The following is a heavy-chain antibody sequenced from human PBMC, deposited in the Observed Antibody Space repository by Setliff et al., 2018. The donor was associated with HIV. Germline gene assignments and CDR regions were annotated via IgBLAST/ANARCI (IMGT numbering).Heavy chain of an antibody. CDR2: IRSKAYGGTT. V-gene: IGHV3-49*04. D-gene: IGHD3-9*01. CDR1: GFTFGDYA. Sequence: GGSLRLSCTASGFTFGDYAMNWVRQAPGKGLEWVGFIRSKAYGGTTEYAASVKGRFTISRDDSKSIAYLQMNSLKTEDTAMYYCAREPDYDILTGYPEDYYFDYWGQGTLVTVSS. J-gene: IGHJ4*02. CDR3: AREPDYDILTGYPEDYYFDY.